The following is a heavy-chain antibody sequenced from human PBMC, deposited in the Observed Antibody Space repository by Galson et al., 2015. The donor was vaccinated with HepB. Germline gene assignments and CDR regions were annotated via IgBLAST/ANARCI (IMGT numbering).Heavy chain of an antibody. CDR3: AKALPYGSGWPPGNYGMDV. V-gene: IGHV3-30*04. CDR1: GFTFSTYT. D-gene: IGHD6-19*01. Sequence: SLRLSCAASGFTFSTYTFHWVRQAPGKGLEWVALISYYGGIRYYAASVKGRFTISRDNSKNTLYLQMNSLRVEDTAVYYCAKALPYGSGWPPGNYGMDVWGQGTTVTVS. J-gene: IGHJ6*02. CDR2: ISYYGGIR.